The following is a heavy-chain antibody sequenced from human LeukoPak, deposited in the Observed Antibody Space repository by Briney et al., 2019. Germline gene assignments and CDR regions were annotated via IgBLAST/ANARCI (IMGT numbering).Heavy chain of an antibody. CDR3: GRDPDYGDPY. CDR2: ITSSGMTT. CDR1: GFSFSDSY. J-gene: IGHJ4*02. V-gene: IGHV3-11*01. D-gene: IGHD4/OR15-4a*01. Sequence: GGSLRLSCSASGFSFSDSYMSCSRLSPEKGLEWIADITSSGMTTEYADSVKGRFTISRVNAKNSLYLQMNSLRPEDTAVYYCGRDPDYGDPYWGQGTLVTVSS.